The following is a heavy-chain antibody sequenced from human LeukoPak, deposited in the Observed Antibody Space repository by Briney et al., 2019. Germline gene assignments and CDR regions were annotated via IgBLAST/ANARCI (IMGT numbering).Heavy chain of an antibody. V-gene: IGHV3-48*01. CDR3: ARGGTGDGNDFDY. D-gene: IGHD7-27*01. CDR1: GFTFSSYS. J-gene: IGHJ4*02. Sequence: PGGSLRLSCAASGFTFSSYSMNWVRQAPGKGLEWVSYISSSSSTIYYADSVRGRFSVSRDNAKNSLFLQMNSLRAEDTAVYYCARGGTGDGNDFDYWGQGTLVTVPS. CDR2: ISSSSSTI.